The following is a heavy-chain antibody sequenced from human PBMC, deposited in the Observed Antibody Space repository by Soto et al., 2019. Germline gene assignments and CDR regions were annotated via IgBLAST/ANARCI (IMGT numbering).Heavy chain of an antibody. V-gene: IGHV4-39*01. CDR2: MLYSGLT. Sequence: SETLSLTCSVSGYSVSSSDYYWAWIRQPPGKGLEWIGSMLYSGLTYYNPSLKSRVTLSVDTSKNQFSVRLNSVTASDTAVHYCAPLSVSLSGPYGIHVWGQGTTVTVSS. CDR3: APLSVSLSGPYGIHV. CDR1: GYSVSSSDYY. D-gene: IGHD2-15*01. J-gene: IGHJ6*02.